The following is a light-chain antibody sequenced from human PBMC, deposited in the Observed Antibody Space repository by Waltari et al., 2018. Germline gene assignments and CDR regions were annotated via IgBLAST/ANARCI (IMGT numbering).Light chain of an antibody. CDR3: MQARQTPPT. CDR1: ESLLHGSGYHY. CDR2: LGS. V-gene: IGKV2-28*01. J-gene: IGKJ3*01. Sequence: DIEMTQSPLSLHVTPGEPAAMSCRSSESLLHGSGYHYLDWYLQKPGQSPQLLIYLGSKRAYGVPDRFRGSGSGTNCTLKITRVEAEDVGIYFCMQARQTPPTFGPGTKVYI.